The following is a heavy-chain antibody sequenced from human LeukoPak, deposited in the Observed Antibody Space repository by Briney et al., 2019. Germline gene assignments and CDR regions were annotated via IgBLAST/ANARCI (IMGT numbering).Heavy chain of an antibody. V-gene: IGHV7-4-1*01. D-gene: IGHD2-15*01. J-gene: IGHJ4*02. CDR2: INTNTGSP. CDR1: GYTFTTNA. CDR3: TRGLGFCGAGSCSFDS. Sequence: ASVKVSCKASGYTFTTNAMNWVRQAPGQGLEWMGWINTNTGSPTYAQGFTGRFVFSLDTSVSAAYLQIFSLEAQDTAVYYCTRGLGFCGAGSCSFDSWGQGTLVTVSS.